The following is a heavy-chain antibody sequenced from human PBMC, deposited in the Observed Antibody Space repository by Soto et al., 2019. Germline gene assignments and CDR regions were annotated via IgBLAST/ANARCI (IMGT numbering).Heavy chain of an antibody. CDR3: ARGYTRYCSGGTCYWFAP. J-gene: IGHJ5*02. D-gene: IGHD2-15*01. CDR1: GFSFSSYS. CDR2: ISSSASHI. V-gene: IGHV3-21*01. Sequence: EVQLVESGGGLVKPGGSLRLSCAASGFSFSSYSMNWVRQAPGKGLEWVSSISSSASHINYADSVKGRFTISRDNAKKTLYLQMNSLRAEDTAVYYCARGYTRYCSGGTCYWFAPWGQGTLVTVSS.